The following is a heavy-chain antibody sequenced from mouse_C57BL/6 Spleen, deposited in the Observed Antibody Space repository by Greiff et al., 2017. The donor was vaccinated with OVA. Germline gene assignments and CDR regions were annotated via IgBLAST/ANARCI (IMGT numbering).Heavy chain of an antibody. CDR2: INPNNGGT. J-gene: IGHJ3*01. V-gene: IGHV1-18*01. D-gene: IGHD6-5*01. Sequence: EVKLQESGPELVKPGASVKIPCKASGYTFTVYNMDWVKQSHGKSLEWIGDINPNNGGTIYNQKFKGKATLTVDKSSSTAYIELRSLTSEDTAVYYCAIDYGFAYWGQGTLVTVSA. CDR3: AIDYGFAY. CDR1: GYTFTVYN.